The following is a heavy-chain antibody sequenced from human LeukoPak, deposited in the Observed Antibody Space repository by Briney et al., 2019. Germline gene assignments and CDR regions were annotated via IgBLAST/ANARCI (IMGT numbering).Heavy chain of an antibody. J-gene: IGHJ4*02. Sequence: GASVKVSCKASGYTFTGYYMHWVRQAPGQGLEWMGWINPNSGGTNYAQKFQGRVTMTRDTSTSTLYMELSSPGSEDTAVYYCARGVVAAAASFDYWGQGTLVTVSS. CDR2: INPNSGGT. V-gene: IGHV1-2*02. CDR1: GYTFTGYY. CDR3: ARGVVAAAASFDY. D-gene: IGHD6-13*01.